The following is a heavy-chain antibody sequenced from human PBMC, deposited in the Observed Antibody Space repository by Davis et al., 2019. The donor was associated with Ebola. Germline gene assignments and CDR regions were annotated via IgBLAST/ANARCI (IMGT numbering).Heavy chain of an antibody. Sequence: GESLKISCPASGFTFSSYSMNWVRQAPGKGLEWVSYISSSSSTIYYADSVKGRFTISRDNAKNTLYLQMNSLRAEDTAFYHCARVNAVTGYSRFDSWGQGTLVTVSS. V-gene: IGHV3-48*01. CDR2: ISSSSSTI. CDR1: GFTFSSYS. CDR3: ARVNAVTGYSRFDS. D-gene: IGHD3-9*01. J-gene: IGHJ5*01.